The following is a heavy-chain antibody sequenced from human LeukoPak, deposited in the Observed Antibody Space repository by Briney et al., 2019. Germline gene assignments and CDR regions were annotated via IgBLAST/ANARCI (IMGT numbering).Heavy chain of an antibody. CDR3: ARIPTVTFFDY. J-gene: IGHJ4*02. D-gene: IGHD4-17*01. CDR2: IYYSEST. CDR1: GGSMSSSSYY. Sequence: SETLSLTCTVSGGSMSSSSYYWGWIRQPPGKGPEWIGSIYYSESTYQNPSLKSRVTISVDTSKNQSSLKLSSVTAADTAVYYCARIPTVTFFDYWGQGTLVTVSS. V-gene: IGHV4-39*07.